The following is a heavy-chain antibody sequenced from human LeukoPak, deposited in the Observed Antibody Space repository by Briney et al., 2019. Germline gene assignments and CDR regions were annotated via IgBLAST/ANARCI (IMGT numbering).Heavy chain of an antibody. J-gene: IGHJ3*02. CDR2: IKSKTDGGTT. V-gene: IGHV3-15*01. CDR1: GFTFNNAW. CDR3: ATDRLRYDAFDI. Sequence: GGSLRLSCAASGFTFNNAWMNWVRQAPGKGLEWVGRIKSKTDGGTTDYAAPVKGRVTISRDDSKNTLYLQVNSLKTEDTAVYYCATDRLRYDAFDIWGQGTMVTVSP. D-gene: IGHD4-17*01.